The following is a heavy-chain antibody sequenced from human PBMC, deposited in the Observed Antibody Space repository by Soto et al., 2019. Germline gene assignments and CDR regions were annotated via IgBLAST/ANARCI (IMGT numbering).Heavy chain of an antibody. J-gene: IGHJ6*02. CDR3: ARGVAYHYYYGMDV. CDR1: GGSFSCYY. CDR2: INHSGST. Sequence: PSETLSLTCAVYGGSFSCYYWSWIRQPPGKGLEWIGEINHSGSTNYNPSLKSRVTISVDTSKNQFSLKLSSVTAADTAVYYCARGVAYHYYYGMDVWGQGTTVTVSS. V-gene: IGHV4-34*01. D-gene: IGHD3-3*01.